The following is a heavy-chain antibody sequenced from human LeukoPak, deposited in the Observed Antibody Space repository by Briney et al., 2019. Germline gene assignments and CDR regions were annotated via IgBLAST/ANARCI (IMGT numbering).Heavy chain of an antibody. CDR1: GASISSYY. Sequence: SETLSLTCTVSGASISSYYWSWIRQPPGKGLEWIGDIYYSGSIKYNPSLKSRVTMSVDTSKNQFSLKLSSVTAADTAVYYCARGGAYGYWFDPWGQGTLVTVSS. V-gene: IGHV4-59*01. CDR2: IYYSGSI. J-gene: IGHJ5*02. CDR3: ARGGAYGYWFDP. D-gene: IGHD2-21*01.